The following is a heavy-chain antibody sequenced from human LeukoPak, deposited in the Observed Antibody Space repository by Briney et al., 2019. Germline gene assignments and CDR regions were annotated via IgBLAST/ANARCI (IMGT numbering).Heavy chain of an antibody. V-gene: IGHV4-59*01. D-gene: IGHD3-10*01. CDR2: IYYSGST. Sequence: SETLSLTCTVSGGSISSDYWSWIRQPPGKGLEWIGYIYYSGSTNYNPSLKSRVTISVDTSKNQFSRKLSSVTAADTAVYYCATTSILTMVRGVFDYWGEGTLVTVSS. J-gene: IGHJ4*02. CDR1: GGSISSDY. CDR3: ATTSILTMVRGVFDY.